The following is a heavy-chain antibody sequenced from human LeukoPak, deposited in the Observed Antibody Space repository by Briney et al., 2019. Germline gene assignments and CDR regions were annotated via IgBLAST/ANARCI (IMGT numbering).Heavy chain of an antibody. CDR1: GFTFSSYE. V-gene: IGHV3-48*03. D-gene: IGHD2-21*01. CDR3: SIYPRLLFQ. Sequence: PGGSLRLSCAASGFTFSSYEMNWVRQAPGKGLEWVSYISRGGSTIHHADSVKGRFTISRDNSRNSLFLQMNSLRLDDTGLYYCSIYPRLLFQWGHGTLVTVSS. CDR2: ISRGGSTI. J-gene: IGHJ4*01.